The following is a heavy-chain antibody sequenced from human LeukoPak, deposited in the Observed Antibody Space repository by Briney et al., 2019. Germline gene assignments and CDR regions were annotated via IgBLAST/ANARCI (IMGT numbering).Heavy chain of an antibody. CDR1: GGSISSYY. CDR3: XXXXXSGTYAFDI. D-gene: IGHD1-1*01. CDR2: IYYSGST. V-gene: IGHV4-59*01. Sequence: SETLSLTCTVSGGSISSYYWSWIRQPPGKGLEWIGYIYYSGSTNYNPSLKSRVTISVDTSKNQFSLKLSSVTAADTAVYYCXXXXXSGTYAFDIWGQGTMVTVSS. J-gene: IGHJ3*02.